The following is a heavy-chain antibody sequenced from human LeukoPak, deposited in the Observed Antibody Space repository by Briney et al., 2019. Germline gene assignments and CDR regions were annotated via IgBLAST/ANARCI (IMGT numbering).Heavy chain of an antibody. Sequence: SETLSLTCTVSGYSISSGYYWGWIRQPPGKGLEWIGSIYHSGSTYYNPSLKSRVTISVDTSKNQFSLKLSSVTAADTAVYYCAINTAMDNFDYWGQGTLVTVSS. V-gene: IGHV4-38-2*02. D-gene: IGHD5-18*01. CDR3: AINTAMDNFDY. CDR1: GYSISSGYY. J-gene: IGHJ4*02. CDR2: IYHSGST.